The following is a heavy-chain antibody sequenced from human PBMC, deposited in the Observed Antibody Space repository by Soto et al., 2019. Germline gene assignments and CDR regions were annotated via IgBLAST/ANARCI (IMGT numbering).Heavy chain of an antibody. D-gene: IGHD5-12*01. J-gene: IGHJ6*02. CDR3: ANEVDVAFSSLQYGMDV. Sequence: SLRLSCAASGFTFSSYAMHWVRQAPGKGLEWVAVISYDGSNKYYADSVKGRFTISRDNSKNTLYLQMNSLRAVDTAVYVCANEVDVAFSSLQYGMDVWGQGTTVTVSS. CDR2: ISYDGSNK. CDR1: GFTFSSYA. V-gene: IGHV3-30-3*02.